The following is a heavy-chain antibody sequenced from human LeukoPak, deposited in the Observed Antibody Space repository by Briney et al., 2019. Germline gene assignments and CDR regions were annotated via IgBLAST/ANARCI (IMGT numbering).Heavy chain of an antibody. D-gene: IGHD3-16*02. CDR1: GGSISSGSYY. V-gene: IGHV4-61*02. CDR2: IYTSGST. J-gene: IGHJ6*03. CDR3: ARGIMITFGGVIADSHYYYMDV. Sequence: SETLSLTCTVSGGSISSGSYYWSWIRQPAGKGLEWIGRIYTSGSTNYNPSLKSRVTISVDTSKNQFSLKLSSVTAADTAVYYCARGIMITFGGVIADSHYYYMDVWGKGTTVTVSS.